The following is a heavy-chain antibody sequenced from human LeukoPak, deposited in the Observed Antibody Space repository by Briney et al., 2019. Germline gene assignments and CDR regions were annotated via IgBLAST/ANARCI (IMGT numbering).Heavy chain of an antibody. D-gene: IGHD3-22*01. CDR3: ARVPSYYYDSSGYVY. J-gene: IGHJ4*02. CDR2: IIPIFGTA. V-gene: IGHV1-69*05. CDR1: GGTFISYA. Sequence: ASVKVSCKASGGTFISYAISWVRQAPGQGLEWMGRIIPIFGTANYAQKFQGRVTITTDESTSTAYMELSSLRSEDTAVYYCARVPSYYYDSSGYVYWGQGTLVTVSS.